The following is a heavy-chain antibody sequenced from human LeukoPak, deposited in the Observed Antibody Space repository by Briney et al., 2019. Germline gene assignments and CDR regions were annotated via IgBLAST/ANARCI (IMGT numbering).Heavy chain of an antibody. CDR3: ARASPLNVLQIRSEDY. CDR1: GYIFTGYY. V-gene: IGHV1-2*02. J-gene: IGHJ4*02. CDR2: INPNSGGT. Sequence: GASVKVSCKASGYIFTGYYLHWMRQAPGQGPEWMGWINPNSGGTNYAQKFQGRVTMTRDTSISTTYMELSSLRSDDTAVYYCARASPLNVLQIRSEDYWGQGTLVTVSS. D-gene: IGHD5-24*01.